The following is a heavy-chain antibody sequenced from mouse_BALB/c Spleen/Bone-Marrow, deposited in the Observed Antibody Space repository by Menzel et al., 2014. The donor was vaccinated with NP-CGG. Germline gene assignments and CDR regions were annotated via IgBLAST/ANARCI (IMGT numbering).Heavy chain of an antibody. Sequence: VQLQQSGAELVRPGASVMLSCEASGYTFTNYWINWVKQRPGQGLEWIGNIYPSDSYTNYNQKFKDKATLTVDKSSSTAYMQLSSPTSEDSAVYYCTRWLPYAMDYWGQGTSVTVSS. V-gene: IGHV1-69*02. CDR2: IYPSDSYT. J-gene: IGHJ4*01. D-gene: IGHD2-2*01. CDR3: TRWLPYAMDY. CDR1: GYTFTNYW.